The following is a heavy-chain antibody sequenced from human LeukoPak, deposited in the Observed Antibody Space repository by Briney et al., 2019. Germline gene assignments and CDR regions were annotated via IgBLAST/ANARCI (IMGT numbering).Heavy chain of an antibody. CDR1: GFTFDDYG. D-gene: IGHD6-19*01. CDR2: INWNGGST. CDR3: AREGSGSDYYYYYMDV. V-gene: IGHV3-20*04. Sequence: GGSLRLSCAASGFTFDDYGMSWVRQAPEKGLEWVSGINWNGGSTGYADSVKGRFTISRDNAKNSLYLQMNSLRAEDTALYYCAREGSGSDYYYYYMDVWGKGTTVTVSS. J-gene: IGHJ6*03.